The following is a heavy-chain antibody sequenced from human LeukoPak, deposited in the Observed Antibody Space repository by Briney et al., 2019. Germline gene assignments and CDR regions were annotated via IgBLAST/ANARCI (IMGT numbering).Heavy chain of an antibody. V-gene: IGHV1-8*01. J-gene: IGHJ4*02. D-gene: IGHD6-19*01. Sequence: ASVKVSCKASGYTFTSYDINWVRQATGQGLEWMGWMNPNSGNTGYAQRFQGRVTMTRNTSISTAYMELSSLRSEDTAVYYCARGPHTSAWPQQYYWGQGTLVTVSS. CDR2: MNPNSGNT. CDR3: ARGPHTSAWPQQYY. CDR1: GYTFTSYD.